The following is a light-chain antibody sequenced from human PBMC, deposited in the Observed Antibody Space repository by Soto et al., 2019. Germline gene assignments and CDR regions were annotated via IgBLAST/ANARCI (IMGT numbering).Light chain of an antibody. J-gene: IGKJ1*01. V-gene: IGKV3-15*01. CDR3: QQYNKRPWT. CDR2: GAS. Sequence: EIVMTQSPATLSVSPGERATLSCRASQSVSTSLAWYQQNPGQSPRLLIYGASTRATGIPARFSGSGSGTEFTLTISSLQSEDFALYYCQQYNKRPWTFGKGPRWKSN. CDR1: QSVSTS.